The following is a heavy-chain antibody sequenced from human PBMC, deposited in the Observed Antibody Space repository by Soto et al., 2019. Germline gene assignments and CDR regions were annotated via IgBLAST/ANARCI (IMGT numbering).Heavy chain of an antibody. V-gene: IGHV4-31*03. D-gene: IGHD3-3*01. CDR3: AVGVPHGRRFYYYMDV. J-gene: IGHJ6*03. Sequence: TLSLTCTVSGGSISSGGYYWSWIRQHPGKGLEWIGYIYYSGSTYYNPSLKSRVTMSVDTSKNQFSLKLSSVTAADTAVYYCAVGVPHGRRFYYYMDVWGKGTTVTVSS. CDR1: GGSISSGGYY. CDR2: IYYSGST.